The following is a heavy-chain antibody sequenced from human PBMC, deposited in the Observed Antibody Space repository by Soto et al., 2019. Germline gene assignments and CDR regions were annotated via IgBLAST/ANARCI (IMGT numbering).Heavy chain of an antibody. J-gene: IGHJ4*02. CDR3: VSEPSLYCDYDYFDY. CDR1: GFTFSSYG. CDR2: IGYDGSNK. D-gene: IGHD4-17*01. Sequence: QVQLVESGGGVVQPGRSLRLSCAASGFTFSSYGMHCVRQAPGKGLEWVAVIGYDGSNKYYADSVKGRLTISRDNSKNKLYLQMNSLRAEGTAVYYCVSEPSLYCDYDYFDYWGQGTLVTVSS. V-gene: IGHV3-33*01.